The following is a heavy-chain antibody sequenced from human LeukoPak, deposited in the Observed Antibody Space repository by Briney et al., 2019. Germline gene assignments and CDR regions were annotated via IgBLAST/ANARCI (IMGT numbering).Heavy chain of an antibody. D-gene: IGHD4-17*01. J-gene: IGHJ4*02. CDR1: EFTFSDYY. V-gene: IGHV3-11*04. Sequence: GGSLRLSCAASEFTFSDYYMSWIRQAPGKGLEWVSYISSRGSTMYYADSVKGRFTISRDNAKNSLYLQMDSLRAEDTAVYYCARGPIYGDLDYWGQGTLVTVSS. CDR2: ISSRGSTM. CDR3: ARGPIYGDLDY.